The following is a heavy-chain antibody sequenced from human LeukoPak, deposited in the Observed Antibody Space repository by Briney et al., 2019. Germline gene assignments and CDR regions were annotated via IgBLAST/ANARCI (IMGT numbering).Heavy chain of an antibody. J-gene: IGHJ4*02. CDR2: ISSIGSTI. D-gene: IGHD1-26*01. CDR1: GFTFSSYA. CDR3: ARDLGATIFDFDY. V-gene: IGHV3-48*01. Sequence: GGSLRLSCAASGFTFSSYAMSWVRQAPGKGLEWVSSISSIGSTIYYADSVKGRFTISRDNAKNSLYLQMNSLRAEDTAVYYCARDLGATIFDFDYWGQGTLVTVSS.